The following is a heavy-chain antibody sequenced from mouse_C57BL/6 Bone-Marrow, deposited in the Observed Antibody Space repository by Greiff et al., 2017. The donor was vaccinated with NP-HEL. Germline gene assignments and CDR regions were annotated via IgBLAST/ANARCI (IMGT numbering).Heavy chain of an antibody. CDR1: GYTFTGYW. Sequence: QVQLQQSGAELMKPGASVKLSCKATGYTFTGYWIEWVKQRPGHGLEWIGEILPGSGSTNYTEKFKGKATFTADTSSNTAYMQLRSLTTEDSAIYYCARTITTVVAPYYFDYWGQGTTLTVSS. V-gene: IGHV1-9*01. CDR2: ILPGSGST. J-gene: IGHJ2*01. CDR3: ARTITTVVAPYYFDY. D-gene: IGHD1-1*01.